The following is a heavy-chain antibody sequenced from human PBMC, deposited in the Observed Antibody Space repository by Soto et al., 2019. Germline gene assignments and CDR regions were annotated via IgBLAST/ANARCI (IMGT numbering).Heavy chain of an antibody. V-gene: IGHV3-53*01. CDR1: GFTVSSNY. CDR2: IYSGGST. Sequence: PGGSLRLSCAASGFTVSSNYMSWVRQAPGKGLEWVSVIYSGGSTYYADSVKGRFTISRDNSKNTLYLQMNSLRAEDTAVYYCARGEFNHFYYYYGLDVWGQGTTVTLSS. J-gene: IGHJ6*02. D-gene: IGHD3-10*01. CDR3: ARGEFNHFYYYYGLDV.